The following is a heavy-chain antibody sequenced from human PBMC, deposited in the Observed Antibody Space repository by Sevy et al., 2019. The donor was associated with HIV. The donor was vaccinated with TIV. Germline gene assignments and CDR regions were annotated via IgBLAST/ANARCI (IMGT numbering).Heavy chain of an antibody. J-gene: IGHJ2*01. Sequence: GGSLRLSCAASGFSFSGYSMNWVRQAPGKGLEWVSYISTSSSSIHYADSMKGRFTVSRDNGKNSLYLQMNNLSDEDASIYYCATDRRFRYFDLWGRGTLVTVSS. CDR2: ISTSSSSI. CDR1: GFSFSGYS. CDR3: ATDRRFRYFDL. V-gene: IGHV3-48*02.